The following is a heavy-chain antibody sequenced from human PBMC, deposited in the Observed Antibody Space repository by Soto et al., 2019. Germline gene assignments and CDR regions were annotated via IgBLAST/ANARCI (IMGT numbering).Heavy chain of an antibody. Sequence: GESLKISCKGSGYGFTSYWIGWVREMPGKGLEWMGIIYPGDSDTRYSPSFQGQVTISADKSISTAYLQWSSLKASDTAMYYCASQVPATGIYYWGQGTLVTVSS. CDR2: IYPGDSDT. CDR1: GYGFTSYW. V-gene: IGHV5-51*01. CDR3: ASQVPATGIYY. J-gene: IGHJ4*02. D-gene: IGHD2-2*01.